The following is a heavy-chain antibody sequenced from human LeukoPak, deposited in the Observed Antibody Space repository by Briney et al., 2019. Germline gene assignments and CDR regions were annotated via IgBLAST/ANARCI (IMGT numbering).Heavy chain of an antibody. V-gene: IGHV3-23*01. CDR3: ARGLTPEYRTEKVAGTFDY. Sequence: PWGSMRLSCAASGFTFSSYAMSWVRQAPGRGLVRVSAISGGGGSTYYADSVKGRFTICRDNSKNTLYLQMNSLRAEDTAVYYCARGLTPEYRTEKVAGTFDYWGQGTLVTVSS. D-gene: IGHD6-19*01. J-gene: IGHJ4*02. CDR2: ISGGGGST. CDR1: GFTFSSYA.